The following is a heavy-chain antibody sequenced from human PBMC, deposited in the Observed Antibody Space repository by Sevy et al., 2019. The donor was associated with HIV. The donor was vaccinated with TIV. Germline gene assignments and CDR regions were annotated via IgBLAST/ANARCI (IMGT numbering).Heavy chain of an antibody. CDR2: INTSGST. CDR3: AGSNLVTATNGFSNSNYFNY. J-gene: IGHJ4*02. D-gene: IGHD1-7*01. V-gene: IGHV4-4*07. CDR1: GDSFSSYF. Sequence: SETLSLTCTVSGDSFSSYFWAWIRQPAGKGLEWIGRINTSGSTNYNPSLKSRVTMSVDTSKSQFSLKVTSLTAADMAIYFSAGSNLVTATNGFSNSNYFNYWGQGSLVTVSS.